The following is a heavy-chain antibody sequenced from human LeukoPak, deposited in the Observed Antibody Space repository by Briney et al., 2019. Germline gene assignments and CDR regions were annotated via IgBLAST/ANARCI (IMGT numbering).Heavy chain of an antibody. Sequence: GGSLRLSCAASGFTFRTYGMNWVRQAPGKGLEWVSVIYSGGSTYYADSVKGRFTISRDNSKNTLYLRMNSLRAEDTAVYYCAKCRYSYGYLDYWGQGTLVTVSS. CDR2: IYSGGST. D-gene: IGHD5-18*01. CDR3: AKCRYSYGYLDY. V-gene: IGHV3-66*01. CDR1: GFTFRTYG. J-gene: IGHJ4*02.